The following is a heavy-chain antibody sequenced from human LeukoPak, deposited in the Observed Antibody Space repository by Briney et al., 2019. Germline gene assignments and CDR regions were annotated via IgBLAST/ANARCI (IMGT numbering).Heavy chain of an antibody. V-gene: IGHV3-21*01. Sequence: GGSLRLSCAASAFTFSSYSMNWVRPAPGKGLEWVSSISSSSSYIYYADSVKGRFTISRDNAKNSLYLQMNSLRAEDTAVYYCARETPDYDFWGGHIAGGAFDIWGRGTMVTVSS. CDR2: ISSSSSYI. CDR1: AFTFSSYS. J-gene: IGHJ3*02. CDR3: ARETPDYDFWGGHIAGGAFDI. D-gene: IGHD3-3*01.